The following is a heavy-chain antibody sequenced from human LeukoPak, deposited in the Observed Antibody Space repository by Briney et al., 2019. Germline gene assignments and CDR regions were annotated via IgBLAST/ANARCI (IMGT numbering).Heavy chain of an antibody. CDR1: GGIFRSYA. V-gene: IGHV1-69*13. D-gene: IGHD2-2*01. CDR3: AGRRRIRYCSSTSCYANWFDP. CDR2: IIPIFGTV. J-gene: IGHJ5*02. Sequence: GASVKVSCKASGGIFRSYAINWVRQAPGQGLECMGGIIPIFGTVNYAQKFQGRVTITADESTSTAYMELSSLRSEDTAVYYCAGRRRIRYCSSTSCYANWFDPWGQGTLVTVSS.